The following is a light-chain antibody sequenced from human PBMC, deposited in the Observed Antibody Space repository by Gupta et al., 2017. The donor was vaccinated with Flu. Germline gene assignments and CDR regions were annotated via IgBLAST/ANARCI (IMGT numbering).Light chain of an antibody. Sequence: SYVLTQPPSVSVAPGQTARITCGGNNIGGKSVHWYQQKPGPAPVLVVYEDSHRPSGIPERFSGSNSGNTATLTTRRVGAGDEVDYSGQVWDSSSDHVVFGGGTKLTVL. CDR2: EDS. CDR1: NIGGKS. CDR3: QVWDSSSDHVV. J-gene: IGLJ2*01. V-gene: IGLV3-21*02.